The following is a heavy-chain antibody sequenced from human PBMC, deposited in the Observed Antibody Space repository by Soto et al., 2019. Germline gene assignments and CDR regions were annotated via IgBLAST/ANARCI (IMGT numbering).Heavy chain of an antibody. V-gene: IGHV1-24*01. CDR1: GYTLTELS. D-gene: IGHD6-19*01. CDR3: ATEFKQWLDDYYYSYGLDV. Sequence: ASVKVSCKVSGYTLTELSMRWVRQAPGKGLEWMGGFDPEDGETIYAQKFQGRVTMTEDTSTDTAYMELSSLRSEDTAVYYCATEFKQWLDDYYYSYGLDVWRQGTTVTVSS. J-gene: IGHJ6*02. CDR2: FDPEDGET.